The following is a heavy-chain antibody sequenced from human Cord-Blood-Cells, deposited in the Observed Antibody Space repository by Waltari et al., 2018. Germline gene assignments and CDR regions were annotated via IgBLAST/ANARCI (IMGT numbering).Heavy chain of an antibody. J-gene: IGHJ4*02. CDR3: ARVRGWGSWVDY. CDR1: GGSVSSGSYY. Sequence: QVQLQESGPGLVKPSETLSLTCTVSGGSVSSGSYYWSWIRQPPGKGLEWIGYSYYSGGTNYNPPLKGLVTIAVDTSKNQFSLKLSSVTAADTAVYYCARVRGWGSWVDYWGQGTLVTVSS. D-gene: IGHD2-21*01. CDR2: SYYSGGT. V-gene: IGHV4-61*01.